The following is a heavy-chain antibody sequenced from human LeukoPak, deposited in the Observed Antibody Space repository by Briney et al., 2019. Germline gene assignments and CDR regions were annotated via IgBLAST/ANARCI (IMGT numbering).Heavy chain of an antibody. Sequence: ASVKVSCKASRYTLTSYGLSWVRQAPGQGLERMGWISVYKGDTNYAQKPQGTVTMTTDTSTSTDYMELRSLRSDDTAVYYCSIAVARPKYYFDYWGQGTLVTVSS. CDR1: RYTLTSYG. D-gene: IGHD6-19*01. V-gene: IGHV1-18*01. CDR2: ISVYKGDT. CDR3: SIAVARPKYYFDY. J-gene: IGHJ4*02.